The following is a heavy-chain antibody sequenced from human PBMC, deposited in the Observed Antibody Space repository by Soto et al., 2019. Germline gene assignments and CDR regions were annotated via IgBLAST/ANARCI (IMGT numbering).Heavy chain of an antibody. CDR1: GGTFSSYA. CDR3: ARSQGSSTSLEIYYCYYYGMEV. CDR2: IIPISGTA. D-gene: IGHD2-2*01. Sequence: QVQLVQSGAEVKKPGSSVKVSCKASGGTFSSYAISWVRQAPGQGLEWMGGIIPISGTANYAQKFQGRVTITADESTSTAYMELSRLRSEDTAVYYCARSQGSSTSLEIYYCYYYGMEVWGQGTRVTVSS. J-gene: IGHJ6*02. V-gene: IGHV1-69*01.